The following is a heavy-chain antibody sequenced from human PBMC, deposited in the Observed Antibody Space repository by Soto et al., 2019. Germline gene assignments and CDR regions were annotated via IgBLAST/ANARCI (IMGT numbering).Heavy chain of an antibody. CDR2: INHSGST. CDR3: ARSRYDFWSGRRDNWFDP. V-gene: IGHV4-34*01. J-gene: IGHJ5*02. D-gene: IGHD3-3*01. Sequence: SETLSLTCAVYGGSFSGYYWSWIRQPPGKGLEWIGEINHSGSTNYNPSLKSRVTISVDTSKNQFSLKLSSVTAADTAVYYCARSRYDFWSGRRDNWFDPWGQGTLVT. CDR1: GGSFSGYY.